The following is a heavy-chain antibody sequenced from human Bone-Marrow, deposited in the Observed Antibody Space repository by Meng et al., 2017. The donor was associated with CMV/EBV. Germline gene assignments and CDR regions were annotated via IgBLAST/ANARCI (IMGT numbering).Heavy chain of an antibody. Sequence: CAASGVTFSSYGMHWVRQAPGKGLEWGALIWYDGSKKYYADSVKGRFTISRDNSKNTLYLQMNSLRAEDTAVYYCAKDRGPRNYYFDYWGQGTLVTVSS. V-gene: IGHV3-33*06. CDR3: AKDRGPRNYYFDY. J-gene: IGHJ4*02. CDR2: IWYDGSKK. CDR1: GVTFSSYG.